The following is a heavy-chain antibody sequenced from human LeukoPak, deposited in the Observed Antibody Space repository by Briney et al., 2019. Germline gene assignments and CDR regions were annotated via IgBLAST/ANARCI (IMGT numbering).Heavy chain of an antibody. CDR1: GFTFSSYE. V-gene: IGHV3-48*03. CDR2: ISSSGSTI. D-gene: IGHD6-13*01. CDR3: ARSRRIAAAGAGDFDY. J-gene: IGHJ4*02. Sequence: GGSLRLSCAASGFTFSSYEMNWVRQAPGKGLEWVSYISSSGSTIYYADSVKGRFTISRDNAKNSLYLQMNSLRAEDTAVYYCARSRRIAAAGAGDFDYWGQGTLVTVSS.